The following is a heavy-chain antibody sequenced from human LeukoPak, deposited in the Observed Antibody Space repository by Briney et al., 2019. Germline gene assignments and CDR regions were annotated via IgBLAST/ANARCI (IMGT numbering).Heavy chain of an antibody. CDR2: ITTYNGHT. J-gene: IGHJ4*02. CDR1: GYTFINYG. Sequence: ASVKVSCKASGYTFINYGISWVRQAPGQGLEWMGWITTYNGHTNYGQKVQARVTMTTDTSTSTVYMELRSPRSGDTAVYYCARGSPPRRNYDSSGYYSYYFDYWGQGTLVTVSS. V-gene: IGHV1-18*01. CDR3: ARGSPPRRNYDSSGYYSYYFDY. D-gene: IGHD3-22*01.